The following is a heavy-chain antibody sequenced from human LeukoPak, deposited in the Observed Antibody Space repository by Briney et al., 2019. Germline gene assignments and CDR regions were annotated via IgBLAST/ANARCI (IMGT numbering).Heavy chain of an antibody. V-gene: IGHV4-59*01. CDR3: ARAPHYYDSSGYYWDY. Sequence: PSETLSLTCTVSGGSISSYYWSWIRQPPGKGLEWIGYIYYSGSTNYNPSLKSRVTISVDTSKNQFSLKLSSVTAADTAVYYCARAPHYYDSSGYYWDYWGQGTLVTVSS. CDR2: IYYSGST. D-gene: IGHD3-22*01. J-gene: IGHJ4*02. CDR1: GGSISSYY.